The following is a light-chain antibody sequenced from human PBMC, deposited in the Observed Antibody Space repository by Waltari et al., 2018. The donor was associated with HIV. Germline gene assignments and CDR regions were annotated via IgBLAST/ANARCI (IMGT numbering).Light chain of an antibody. Sequence: QSVLTQPPSASGTPGQTVTISCSGSRSNIGSNTVNWYQHLPGTAPKLLIYSNNVLPSGVPDRFSGFKSGTSASLAISGLQSQDEADYYCTTWDDRLNALVFGGGTEVTVL. CDR2: SNN. CDR3: TTWDDRLNALV. J-gene: IGLJ3*02. CDR1: RSNIGSNT. V-gene: IGLV1-44*01.